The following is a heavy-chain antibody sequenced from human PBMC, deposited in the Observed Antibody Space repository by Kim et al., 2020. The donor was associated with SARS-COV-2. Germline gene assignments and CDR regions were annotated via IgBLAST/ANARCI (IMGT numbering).Heavy chain of an antibody. V-gene: IGHV3-21*01. Sequence: GGSLRLSCAASGFTFSSYSMNWVRQAPGKGLEWVSSISSSSSYIYYADSVKGRFTISRDNAKNSLYLQMNSLRAEDTAVYYCARDPDGYNGYNWFDPWGQGTLVTVSS. J-gene: IGHJ5*02. CDR1: GFTFSSYS. D-gene: IGHD5-12*01. CDR2: ISSSSSYI. CDR3: ARDPDGYNGYNWFDP.